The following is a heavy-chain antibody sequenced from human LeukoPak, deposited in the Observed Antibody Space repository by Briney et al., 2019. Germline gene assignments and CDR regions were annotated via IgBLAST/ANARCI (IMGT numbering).Heavy chain of an antibody. V-gene: IGHV3-30-3*01. CDR2: ISYDVSNK. J-gene: IGHJ4*02. Sequence: GGSLRLSCAASGFTFSSYAMHWVRQAPGKGLEWVAVISYDVSNKYYADSVKGRFTISRDNSKNTLYLQMNSLRAEDTAVYYCAREMEATGYYFDYWGQGTLVTVSS. CDR1: GFTFSSYA. CDR3: AREMEATGYYFDY. D-gene: IGHD5-12*01.